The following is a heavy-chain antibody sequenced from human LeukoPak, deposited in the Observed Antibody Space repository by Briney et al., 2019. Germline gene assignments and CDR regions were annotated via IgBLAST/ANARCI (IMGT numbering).Heavy chain of an antibody. CDR1: GFTFSSSS. D-gene: IGHD3-10*01. V-gene: IGHV3-21*01. CDR2: ISGESKYI. J-gene: IGHJ4*02. CDR3: ARGAVFQGNYDY. Sequence: GGSLRLSCAAAGFTFSSSSMNWVRQTPGKGLEWVSPISGESKYIYYADSVTGRFTISRDNAKNSLYLQMSTLRAEDTAVYYCARGAVFQGNYDYWGQGTQVTVSS.